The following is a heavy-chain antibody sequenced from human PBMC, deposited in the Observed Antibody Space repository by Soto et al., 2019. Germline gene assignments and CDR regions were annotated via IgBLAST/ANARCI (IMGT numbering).Heavy chain of an antibody. V-gene: IGHV5-51*01. D-gene: IGHD6-13*01. CDR2: IYPGDSNV. CDR3: LRHRRSWPRTAFDV. CDR1: GYSFTGYW. Sequence: GESLKISCKGSGYSFTGYWIGWVRQMPGKGVEWMGIIYPGDSNVIYSPSFQGQVTISADKSINTAYLRWSSLEASDTAMYYCLRHRRSWPRTAFDVWGQGTMVTVSS. J-gene: IGHJ3*01.